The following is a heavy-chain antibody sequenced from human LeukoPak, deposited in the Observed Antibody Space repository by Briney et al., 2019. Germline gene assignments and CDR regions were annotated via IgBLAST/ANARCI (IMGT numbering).Heavy chain of an antibody. D-gene: IGHD3-10*01. V-gene: IGHV1-46*01. Sequence: ASVKVSCKASGYSITLHFMHWVRQAPGQGLEWMGIINPGGGSTTYAEKFQGRVTMTWDTSTSTVYMELSSLKSADTAIYYCAKDRGYTGSGRGFDYWGQGTLITVSS. CDR2: INPGGGST. J-gene: IGHJ4*02. CDR3: AKDRGYTGSGRGFDY. CDR1: GYSITLHF.